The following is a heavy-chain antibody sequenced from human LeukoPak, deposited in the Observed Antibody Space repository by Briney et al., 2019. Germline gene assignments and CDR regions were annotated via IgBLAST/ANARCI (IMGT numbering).Heavy chain of an antibody. CDR1: GXTFSSYG. Sequence: PGGSLRLSCAASGXTFSSYGMSWVRQAPGKGLEWVSTINSGGSPYYADSVKGRFTISRDNSKNTLYLQMNSLRAEGTAVYYCAKRGQRTVTNPLYYFDYWGQGTLVTVSS. CDR2: INSGGSP. V-gene: IGHV3-23*01. J-gene: IGHJ4*02. D-gene: IGHD4-17*01. CDR3: AKRGQRTVTNPLYYFDY.